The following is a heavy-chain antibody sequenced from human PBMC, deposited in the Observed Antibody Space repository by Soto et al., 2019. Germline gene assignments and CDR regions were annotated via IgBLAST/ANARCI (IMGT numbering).Heavy chain of an antibody. J-gene: IGHJ4*02. CDR3: ARDKRDLRFLEWSYYFDY. D-gene: IGHD3-3*01. CDR1: GFTFSSYA. CDR2: ISYDGSNK. Sequence: PGGSLRLSCAASGFTFSSYAMHWVRQAPGKGLEWVAVISYDGSNKYYADSVKGRFTISRDNSKNTLYLQLNSLRAEDTAVYYCARDKRDLRFLEWSYYFDYWAQGTLVNVSS. V-gene: IGHV3-30-3*01.